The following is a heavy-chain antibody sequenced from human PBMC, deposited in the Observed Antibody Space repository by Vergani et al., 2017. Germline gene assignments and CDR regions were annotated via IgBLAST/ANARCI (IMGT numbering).Heavy chain of an antibody. J-gene: IGHJ6*01. CDR3: ATPQAVSTGGMEV. CDR2: VDPADGET. Sequence: EVQLVQSGAEVKKPGATMKISCMVSGYTFTDHYMHWVKQAPGKGLEWMGLVDPADGETIYAEKFKGRVTIAADTSTDTAHLELSSLRSENTAVYYCATPQAVSTGGMEVWGQGTTVIVSS. V-gene: IGHV1-69-2*01. CDR1: GYTFTDHY. D-gene: IGHD4-17*01.